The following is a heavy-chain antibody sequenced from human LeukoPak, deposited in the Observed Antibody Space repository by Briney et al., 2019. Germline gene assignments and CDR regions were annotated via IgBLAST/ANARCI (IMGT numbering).Heavy chain of an antibody. Sequence: PGGSLRLSCAASGFTFSSYAMSWVRQAPGKGLEWVSAISGSGGSTYYADSVKGRFTISRDNSKNTLYLQMNSLRAEDTAVYYCATAQGAAARLYYFDYWGQGTLVTVYS. V-gene: IGHV3-23*01. CDR2: ISGSGGST. CDR1: GFTFSSYA. CDR3: ATAQGAAARLYYFDY. D-gene: IGHD6-13*01. J-gene: IGHJ4*02.